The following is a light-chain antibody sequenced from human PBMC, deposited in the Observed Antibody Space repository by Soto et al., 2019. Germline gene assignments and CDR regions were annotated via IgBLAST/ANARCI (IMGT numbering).Light chain of an antibody. J-gene: IGKJ4*01. CDR2: GAS. Sequence: EIVMTQSPDSLSVSPGERATLSCRASQSITISIAWYQQKPGQAPRLLIYGASTRATGVPARFSGSGSGTVFTLTISSLQSEDFAVYYCQQYNNWPLTFAGGTKVDIK. CDR3: QQYNNWPLT. V-gene: IGKV3-15*01. CDR1: QSITIS.